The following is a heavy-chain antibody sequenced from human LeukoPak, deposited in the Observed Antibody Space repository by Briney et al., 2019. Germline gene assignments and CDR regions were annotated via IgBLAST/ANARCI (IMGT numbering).Heavy chain of an antibody. V-gene: IGHV1-46*01. CDR1: GYTFTSYY. CDR3: ARGLNYDILTGALYYYYMDV. Sequence: ASVKVSCKASGYTFTSYYMHWVRQAPGQGLEWMGIINPSGGSTSYAQKFQGRVTMTRDMSTSTVYMELSSLRSDDTAVYYCARGLNYDILTGALYYYYMDVWGKGTTVTVSS. CDR2: INPSGGST. D-gene: IGHD3-9*01. J-gene: IGHJ6*03.